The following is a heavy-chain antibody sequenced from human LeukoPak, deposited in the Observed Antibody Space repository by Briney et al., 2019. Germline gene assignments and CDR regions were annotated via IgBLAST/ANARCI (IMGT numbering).Heavy chain of an antibody. CDR3: ARGNHYYYYYIDV. D-gene: IGHD1-14*01. V-gene: IGHV3-7*01. J-gene: IGHJ6*03. Sequence: GGSLRLSCAASGFTFSIYWMSWVRQAPGKGLEWVANIKQDGSEKYYVDSVKGRFTISRDNAKNSLYLQMNSLRAEDTAVYFCARGNHYYYYYIDVWGKGTTVTVSS. CDR2: IKQDGSEK. CDR1: GFTFSIYW.